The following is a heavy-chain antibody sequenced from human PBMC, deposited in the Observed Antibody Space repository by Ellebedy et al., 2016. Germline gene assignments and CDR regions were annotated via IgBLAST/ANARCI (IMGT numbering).Heavy chain of an antibody. Sequence: GGSLRLXXTASELNLGNYFMSWVRQAPGKGLEWVSTISGGGYTTYFADSVRGRFTISRDNSRSTLFLQMNSLRVEDTAVYYCRQGHYFNYWGQGTLVTVSS. J-gene: IGHJ4*02. CDR3: RQGHYFNY. CDR1: ELNLGNYF. CDR2: ISGGGYTT. V-gene: IGHV3-23*01.